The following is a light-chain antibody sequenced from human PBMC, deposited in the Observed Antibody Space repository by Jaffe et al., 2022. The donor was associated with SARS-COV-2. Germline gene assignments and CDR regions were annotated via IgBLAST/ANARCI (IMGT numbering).Light chain of an antibody. CDR1: GSDLGDYKY. J-gene: IGLJ3*02. CDR3: LSYTTTNTRV. V-gene: IGLV2-14*03. CDR2: DVS. Sequence: QSALTQPASVSGSPGQSIAISCTGTGSDLGDYKYVSWYQQHPGKAPKLIIYDVSNRPSGVSDRFSGSKSGNTASLTISGLQAEDEANYYCLSYTTTNTRVFGGGTRLTVL.